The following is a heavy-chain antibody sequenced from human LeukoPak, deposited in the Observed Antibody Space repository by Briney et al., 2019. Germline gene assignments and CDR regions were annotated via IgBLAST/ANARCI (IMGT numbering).Heavy chain of an antibody. J-gene: IGHJ4*02. Sequence: PGGSLRLSCAASGFTVSSNYMSWVRQAPGKGLEWVSVIYSGGSTYYADSVKGRFTISRDNSKNTLYLQMNSLRAEDTAVYYCARAPYDSSGYPLLYWGQGTLVTVSS. V-gene: IGHV3-66*01. D-gene: IGHD3-22*01. CDR3: ARAPYDSSGYPLLY. CDR2: IYSGGST. CDR1: GFTVSSNY.